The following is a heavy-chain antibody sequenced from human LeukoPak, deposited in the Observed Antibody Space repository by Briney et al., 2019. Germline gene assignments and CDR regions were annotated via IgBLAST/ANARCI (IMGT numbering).Heavy chain of an antibody. Sequence: GGSLRLSCAASGFTFSSYVMSWVRQAPGKGLEWVSAISGSGGSTYYADSVKGRFTISRDNSKNTLYLQMNSLRAEDTAVYYCAKMDGYNYGAFDIWGQGTMVTVSS. CDR2: ISGSGGST. V-gene: IGHV3-23*01. J-gene: IGHJ3*02. D-gene: IGHD5-24*01. CDR3: AKMDGYNYGAFDI. CDR1: GFTFSSYV.